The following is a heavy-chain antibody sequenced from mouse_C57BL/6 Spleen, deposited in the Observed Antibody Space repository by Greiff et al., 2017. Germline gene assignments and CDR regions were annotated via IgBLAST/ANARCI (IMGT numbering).Heavy chain of an antibody. CDR3: ARTSNWEFDY. V-gene: IGHV1-69*01. D-gene: IGHD4-1*01. J-gene: IGHJ2*01. Sequence: VQVQQPGAELVMPGASVKLSCKASGYTFTSYWMHWVKQRPGQGLEWIGEIDPSDSYTNYNQKFKGKSTLTVDKSSSTAYMQLSSLTSEDSAVYYCARTSNWEFDYWGQGTTLTVSS. CDR2: IDPSDSYT. CDR1: GYTFTSYW.